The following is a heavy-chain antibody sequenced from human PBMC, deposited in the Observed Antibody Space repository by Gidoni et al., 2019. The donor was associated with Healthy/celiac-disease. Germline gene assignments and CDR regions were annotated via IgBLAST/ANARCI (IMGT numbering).Heavy chain of an antibody. J-gene: IGHJ4*02. CDR2: ISSSGSTI. CDR3: ARGGSSGWYGGYFDY. CDR1: GFTFSSYE. Sequence: EVQLVESGGGLVQPGGSLRLSCAASGFTFSSYEMNWVRQAPGKGLEWVSYISSSGSTIYYADSVKGRFTISRDNAKNSLYLQMNSLGAEDTAVYYCARGGSSGWYGGYFDYWGQGTLVTVSS. V-gene: IGHV3-48*03. D-gene: IGHD6-19*01.